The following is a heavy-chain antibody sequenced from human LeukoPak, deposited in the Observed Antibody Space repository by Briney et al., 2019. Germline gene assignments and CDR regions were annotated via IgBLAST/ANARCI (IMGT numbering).Heavy chain of an antibody. CDR3: AKIRAGYIPDAFDV. V-gene: IGHV3-23*01. J-gene: IGHJ3*01. D-gene: IGHD5-24*01. Sequence: PGGSLRLSCVASGFTFTSYAMSWVRQAPGKGLEWVSVTTARGDSPYYAASVKGRFTISRDNSKNTLYLQMSSLRAEDTVVYYCAKIRAGYIPDAFDVWGQWTMVTVSS. CDR2: TTARGDSP. CDR1: GFTFTSYA.